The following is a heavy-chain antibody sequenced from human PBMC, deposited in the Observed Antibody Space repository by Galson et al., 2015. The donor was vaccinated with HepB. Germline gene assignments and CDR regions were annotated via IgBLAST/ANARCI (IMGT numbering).Heavy chain of an antibody. CDR2: IVVGSGHT. V-gene: IGHV1-58*02. J-gene: IGHJ6*02. CDR3: SAGVTDSSSWAPYYYYYMDV. Sequence: SVKVSCKASGFTFTSSAIQWVRQARGQRLEWIGWIVVGSGHTNYAQKFQERVTISRDMSTGTAYMELSSLGSEDTAVYYCSAGVTDSSSWAPYYYYYMDVWGQGTAVTVSS. CDR1: GFTFTSSA. D-gene: IGHD6-13*01.